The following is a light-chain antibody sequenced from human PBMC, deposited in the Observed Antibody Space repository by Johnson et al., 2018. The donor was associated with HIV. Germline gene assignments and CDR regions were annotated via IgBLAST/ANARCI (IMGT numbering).Light chain of an antibody. CDR3: GTWDSSLSAYV. V-gene: IGLV1-51*02. J-gene: IGLJ1*01. CDR2: ENN. Sequence: HSVLTQPPSVSAAPGQKVTISCSGSSSNIGENFVSWYQHLPGTAPKLLIYENNKRPSGIPDRFSGSKSGTSATLGITGLQTGDEADYYCGTWDSSLSAYVFGTGTKVTVL. CDR1: SSNIGENF.